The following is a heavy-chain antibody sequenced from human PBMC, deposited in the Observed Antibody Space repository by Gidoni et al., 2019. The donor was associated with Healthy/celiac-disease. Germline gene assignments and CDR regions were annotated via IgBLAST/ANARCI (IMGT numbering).Heavy chain of an antibody. D-gene: IGHD6-13*01. CDR3: ERSTGSSSSPYYYGMDV. Sequence: EVQLVESGGGLVQPGGSLRLSCAASGFTFSRYAMHWVRQAPGKGREYGSAISSKGGSTYYANSVKGRFTNSRDNSKNTLYMQMGSLRAEDMAVYYCERSTGSSSSPYYYGMDVWGQGTTVTVSS. CDR1: GFTFSRYA. V-gene: IGHV3-64*01. J-gene: IGHJ6*02. CDR2: ISSKGGST.